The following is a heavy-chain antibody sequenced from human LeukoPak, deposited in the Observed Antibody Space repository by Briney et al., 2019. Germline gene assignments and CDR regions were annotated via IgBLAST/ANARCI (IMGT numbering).Heavy chain of an antibody. D-gene: IGHD4-17*01. CDR3: AKDNNHYGDYDC. CDR2: ISGSGNT. V-gene: IGHV3-43*01. J-gene: IGHJ4*02. CDR1: GFTVHAYS. Sequence: GGSQRLSCTASGFTVHAYSIHWARQAPGRGLEWVSLISGSGNTYYPDSVKGRFTISRDNSKNSLYLQMNSLRTEDTALYFCAKDNNHYGDYDCWGQGTLVTVSS.